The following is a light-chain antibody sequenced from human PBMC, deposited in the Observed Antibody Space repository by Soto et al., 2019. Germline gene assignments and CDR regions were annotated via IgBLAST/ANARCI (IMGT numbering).Light chain of an antibody. Sequence: QSVLTQPASVSGSPGQSITISCTGTSSDVGGYDYVSWFQQHPGKAPKLMIYEVSNRPSGVSNRFSGSKSGNTASLTISGLQAEDEADYYCSSYTISNTLDVFGTGTQLTVL. V-gene: IGLV2-14*01. J-gene: IGLJ1*01. CDR1: SSDVGGYDY. CDR3: SSYTISNTLDV. CDR2: EVS.